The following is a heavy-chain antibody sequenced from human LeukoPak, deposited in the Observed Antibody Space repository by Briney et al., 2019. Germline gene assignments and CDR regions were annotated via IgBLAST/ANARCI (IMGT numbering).Heavy chain of an antibody. Sequence: GGSLRLSCAASGFTVSSNYMSWVRQAPGEGLEWVSVIYSGGSTYYADSVKGRFTISRDNSKNTLYLQMNSLRAEDTAVYYCARLYYDILTGYSDYWGQGTLVTVSS. CDR3: ARLYYDILTGYSDY. V-gene: IGHV3-53*01. D-gene: IGHD3-9*01. CDR1: GFTVSSNY. CDR2: IYSGGST. J-gene: IGHJ4*02.